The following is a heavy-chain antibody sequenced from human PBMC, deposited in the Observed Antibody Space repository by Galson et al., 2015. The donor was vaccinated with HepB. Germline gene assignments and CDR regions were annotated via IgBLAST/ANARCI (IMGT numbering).Heavy chain of an antibody. D-gene: IGHD6-19*01. CDR2: IWYDGHNK. J-gene: IGHJ3*02. V-gene: IGHV3-33*01. CDR3: ARVAVAGTGDAFDI. Sequence: SLRLSCAASGFTFSSYGIHWVRQAPGKGLEWVAIIWYDGHNKYYADLVKGRFTISRDNSKNTLYLQMNSLRAEDTAVYYCARVAVAGTGDAFDIWGQGTMVTVSS. CDR1: GFTFSSYG.